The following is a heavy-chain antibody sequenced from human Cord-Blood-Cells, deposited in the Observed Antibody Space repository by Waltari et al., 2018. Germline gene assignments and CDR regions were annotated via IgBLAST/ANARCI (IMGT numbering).Heavy chain of an antibody. D-gene: IGHD1-26*01. CDR1: GASFSGSY. CDR2: INHSGST. CDR3: ARGGGSYYNWFDP. J-gene: IGHJ5*02. V-gene: IGHV4-34*01. Sequence: QVQLQQWGAGLLKPSETLSLTCAVYGASFSGSYWSWIRQPPGKGLEWIGEINHSGSTNYNPSLKSRVTISVDTSKNQFSLKLSSVTAADTAVYYCARGGGSYYNWFDPWGQGTLVTVSS.